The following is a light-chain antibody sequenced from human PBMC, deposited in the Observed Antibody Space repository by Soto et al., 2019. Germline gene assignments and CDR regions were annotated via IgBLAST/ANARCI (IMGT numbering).Light chain of an antibody. V-gene: IGKV1-39*01. CDR2: GAS. Sequence: DIQLTQSPSFLSASIGDRVSITCRASQGIATYLAWYQQQPGKAPKLLIYGASSLQSGVPSRFSGSGSGTNFTLTISSLQPEDFAAYYCQQSYSAPITFGQGTRLEIK. J-gene: IGKJ5*01. CDR3: QQSYSAPIT. CDR1: QGIATY.